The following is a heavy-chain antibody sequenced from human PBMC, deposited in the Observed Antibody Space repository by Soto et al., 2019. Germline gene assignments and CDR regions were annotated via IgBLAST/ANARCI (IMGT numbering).Heavy chain of an antibody. CDR1: GGSISSSNW. Sequence: SETLSLTCAVSGGSISSSNWWSWVRQPPGKGLEWIGEIYHSGSTNYNPSLKSRVTISVDKSKNQFSLKLSSVTAADTAVYYCARAVVELSLDFDYWGQGTLVTVSS. CDR3: ARAVVELSLDFDY. V-gene: IGHV4-4*02. D-gene: IGHD1-7*01. CDR2: IYHSGST. J-gene: IGHJ4*02.